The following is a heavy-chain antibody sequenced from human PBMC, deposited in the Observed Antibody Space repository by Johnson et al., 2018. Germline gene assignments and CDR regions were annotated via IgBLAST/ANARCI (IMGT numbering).Heavy chain of an antibody. Sequence: VQLVESGGGLVQPGGSLRLSCEASGFTFSTFWMSWVRQAPGKGLEWVATIKNGGSEKYYVDSVKGRFTIYRDDAGNSLFLQMNSLRAEDTAVYYCTRPGPRWGFDIWGQGTRVTVSP. J-gene: IGHJ3*02. CDR3: TRPGPRWGFDI. CDR1: GFTFSTFW. CDR2: IKNGGSEK. V-gene: IGHV3-7*01. D-gene: IGHD1-26*01.